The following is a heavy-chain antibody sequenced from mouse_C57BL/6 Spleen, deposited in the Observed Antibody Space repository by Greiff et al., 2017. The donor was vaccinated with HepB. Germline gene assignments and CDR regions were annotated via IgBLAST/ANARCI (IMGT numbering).Heavy chain of an antibody. CDR3: ARRNMVTTGPFAY. J-gene: IGHJ3*01. Sequence: QVQLQQPGAELVKPGASVKLSCKASGYTFTSYWMQWVKQRPGQGLEWIGEIDPSDSYTNYNQKFKGKATLTVDTSSSTAYMQRSSLTSEDSAVYYCARRNMVTTGPFAYWGQGTLVTVSA. D-gene: IGHD2-2*01. CDR1: GYTFTSYW. CDR2: IDPSDSYT. V-gene: IGHV1-50*01.